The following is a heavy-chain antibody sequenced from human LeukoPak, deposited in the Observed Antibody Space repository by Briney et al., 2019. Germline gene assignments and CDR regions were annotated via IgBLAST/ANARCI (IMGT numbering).Heavy chain of an antibody. CDR3: ARVGITGSHLKH. V-gene: IGHV4-34*01. CDR1: GVSFSGYD. Sequence: SETLCLTCAVYGVSFSGYDWSWIRQPPGKGLEWIGEINHSGSTNYNPSIKSRVTISVDTSKNQFSLTLSSVTAADTAVYYCARVGITGSHLKHWGQGTLVTVSS. J-gene: IGHJ1*01. CDR2: INHSGST. D-gene: IGHD1-20*01.